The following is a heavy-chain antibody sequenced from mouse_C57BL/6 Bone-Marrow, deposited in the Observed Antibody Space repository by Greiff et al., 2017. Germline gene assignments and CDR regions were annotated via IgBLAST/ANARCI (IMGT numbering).Heavy chain of an antibody. Sequence: QVQLQQPGAELVKPGASVKLSCKASGYTFTSYWMQWVKQRPGQGLEWIGEIDPSDSYTNYKQKFKGKATLTVDTSSSTAYMQLSSLTSEGSAVYYSARLRYYGSSGDYWGQGTTLTVSS. CDR2: IDPSDSYT. J-gene: IGHJ2*01. D-gene: IGHD1-1*01. V-gene: IGHV1-50*01. CDR1: GYTFTSYW. CDR3: ARLRYYGSSGDY.